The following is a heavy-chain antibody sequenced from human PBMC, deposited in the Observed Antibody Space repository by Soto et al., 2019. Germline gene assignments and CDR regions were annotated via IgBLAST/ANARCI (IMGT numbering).Heavy chain of an antibody. CDR2: IISSGGST. Sequence: GWSLRLSCAASGFTFSTYAMNLVRQAPGKGLEWVSLIISSGGSTYYADSVKGRFTISRDNSKNTLYLQMNSLRADDTAVYYCAKAEGSSYVNEYSQHWGKGTLVTVSS. CDR3: AKAEGSSYVNEYSQH. CDR1: GFTFSTYA. D-gene: IGHD6-13*01. J-gene: IGHJ1*01. V-gene: IGHV3-23*01.